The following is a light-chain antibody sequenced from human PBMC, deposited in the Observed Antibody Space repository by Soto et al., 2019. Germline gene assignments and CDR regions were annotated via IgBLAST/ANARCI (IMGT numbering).Light chain of an antibody. CDR3: QQYDNLPFT. Sequence: DIPMTQSPSSLSASVGDRVTITCQASQDVSNYLSWYQQKPGKATKLLIYGASNLETGVPLRFSGSGSGTHFSFTISSLQPEDIATYYCQQYDNLPFTFGGGSNVEIK. J-gene: IGKJ4*01. CDR2: GAS. CDR1: QDVSNY. V-gene: IGKV1-33*01.